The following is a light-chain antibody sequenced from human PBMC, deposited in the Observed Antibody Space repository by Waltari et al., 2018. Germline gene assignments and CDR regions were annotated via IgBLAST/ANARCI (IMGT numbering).Light chain of an antibody. CDR3: QQRSNWTPHT. CDR2: DAS. CDR1: QSVGTY. Sequence: EIVLTQSPATLSLSPGETATLSCRASQSVGTYLAWYQQKPGQVPRLLIYDASNRATGIPARFRGSGSGTDFTLTISNLEAEDFAVYYCQQRSNWTPHTFGQGDRLEIK. V-gene: IGKV3-11*01. J-gene: IGKJ2*01.